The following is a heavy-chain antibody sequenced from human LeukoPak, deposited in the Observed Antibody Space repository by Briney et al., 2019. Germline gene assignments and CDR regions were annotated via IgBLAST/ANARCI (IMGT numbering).Heavy chain of an antibody. Sequence: ASVKVSCKASGGTFISYTDSWVRQAPGQGLEWMGGIIPIFGTVNYAQKFQGRLTITADESTSTGYMELSSLRSDDTAVYYCARGLRADHYYHGMEVWGQGTTVTVSS. J-gene: IGHJ6*02. V-gene: IGHV1-69*13. CDR1: GGTFISYT. CDR2: IIPIFGTV. CDR3: ARGLRADHYYHGMEV.